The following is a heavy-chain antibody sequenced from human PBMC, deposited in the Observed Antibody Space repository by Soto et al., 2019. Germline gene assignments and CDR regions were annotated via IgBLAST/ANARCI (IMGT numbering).Heavy chain of an antibody. CDR3: ARGLRDSKGWLQPAHLWFDP. CDR1: GGSFSGYY. CDR2: INHSGST. V-gene: IGHV4-34*01. J-gene: IGHJ5*02. D-gene: IGHD5-12*01. Sequence: QVQLQQWGAGLLKPSETLSLTCAVYGGSFSGYYWSWIRQPPGKGLEWIGEINHSGSTNYNPSLKSRVTISVDTSTNQFSLTLSSVTAADTAVYYCARGLRDSKGWLQPAHLWFDPWGQGTLVTVSS.